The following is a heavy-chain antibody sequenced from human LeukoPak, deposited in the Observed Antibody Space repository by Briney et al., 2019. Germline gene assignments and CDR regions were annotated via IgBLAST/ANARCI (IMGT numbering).Heavy chain of an antibody. V-gene: IGHV3-21*01. CDR2: ISSSSSYI. Sequence: GGSLRLSCAASGFTFSSYSMNWVRQAPGKGLEWVSSISSSSSYIYYADSVKGRFTISRDNAKNSLYLQMNSLRAEDTAVYCCARGGEYVLRFLEWSPYNWFDPWGQGTLVTVSS. CDR3: ARGGEYVLRFLEWSPYNWFDP. J-gene: IGHJ5*02. CDR1: GFTFSSYS. D-gene: IGHD3-3*01.